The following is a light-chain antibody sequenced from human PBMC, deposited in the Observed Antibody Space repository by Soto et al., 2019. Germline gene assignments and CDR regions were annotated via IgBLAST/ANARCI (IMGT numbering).Light chain of an antibody. Sequence: EIVLTHSPATLSFSPGERSTLSCMASQSVSSYLAWYQQRPGQAPRLLIYDASNRATGIPARFSGSGSGTDFTLTISSLEPEDFAVYYCQQRSNWPLTCGGGTKVDIK. CDR2: DAS. CDR3: QQRSNWPLT. V-gene: IGKV3-11*01. J-gene: IGKJ4*01. CDR1: QSVSSY.